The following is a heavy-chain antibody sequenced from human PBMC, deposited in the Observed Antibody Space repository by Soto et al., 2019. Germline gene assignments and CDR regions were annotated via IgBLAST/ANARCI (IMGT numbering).Heavy chain of an antibody. CDR3: ARKRGSGIRGILWGAFDI. J-gene: IGHJ3*02. CDR2: ISSSSSYI. Sequence: SCAASGFTFSSYSMNWVRQAPGKGLEWVSSISSSSSYIYYADSVKGRFTISRDNAKNSLYLQMNSLRAEDTAVYYCARKRGSGIRGILWGAFDIWGQGTMVTVSS. V-gene: IGHV3-21*01. D-gene: IGHD3-10*01. CDR1: GFTFSSYS.